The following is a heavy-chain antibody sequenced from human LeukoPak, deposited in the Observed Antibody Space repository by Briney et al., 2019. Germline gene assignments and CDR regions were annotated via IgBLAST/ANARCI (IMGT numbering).Heavy chain of an antibody. D-gene: IGHD1-26*01. Sequence: GGSLRLSCAASGFTFSNAWMSWVRQAPGKGLEWVSVIYSGGSTYYADSVKGRFTISRHNSKNTLYLQMNSLRAEDTAVYYCARLNSGSYFDYWGQGTLVTVSS. CDR1: GFTFSNAW. CDR2: IYSGGST. V-gene: IGHV3-53*04. CDR3: ARLNSGSYFDY. J-gene: IGHJ4*02.